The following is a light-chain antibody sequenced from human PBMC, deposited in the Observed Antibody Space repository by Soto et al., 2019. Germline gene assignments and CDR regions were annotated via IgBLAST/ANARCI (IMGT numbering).Light chain of an antibody. V-gene: IGLV2-8*01. CDR3: SSYAGSKTL. CDR1: SSDVGGYNY. J-gene: IGLJ1*01. CDR2: EVS. Sequence: QSALTQPPSASGSPGQSVTISCTGTSSDVGGYNYVSWYQQHPGKAPKLMIYEVSKRPSGVPDRFSASKSGNTASLTVSGIQSEDEADYYCSSYAGSKTLFGTGTKVTVL.